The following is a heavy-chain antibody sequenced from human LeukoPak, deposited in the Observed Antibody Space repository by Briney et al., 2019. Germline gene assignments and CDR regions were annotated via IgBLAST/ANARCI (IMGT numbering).Heavy chain of an antibody. CDR2: ISGSGGST. V-gene: IGHV3-23*01. CDR1: GFTFSSYA. D-gene: IGHD6-19*01. Sequence: PGGSLRLSCAASGFTFSSYAMHWVRQAPGKGLEWVSAISGSGGSTYYADSVKGRFTISRDNSKNTLYLQMNSLRAEDTAVYYCARDSTSSGPYYFDYWGQGTLVTVSS. CDR3: ARDSTSSGPYYFDY. J-gene: IGHJ4*02.